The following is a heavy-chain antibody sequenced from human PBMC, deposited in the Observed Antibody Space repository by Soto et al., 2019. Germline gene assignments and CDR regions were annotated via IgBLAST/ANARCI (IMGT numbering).Heavy chain of an antibody. J-gene: IGHJ4*02. Sequence: PSETLSLTCTVSGGSISSGDYYWSWIRQPPGKGLEXXXXXXXXXXXXXXXSLKSRVTISVDTSKNQFSLKLSSVTAADTAVYYRARGGDSSGYYYFFTYWGQGTLVTVSS. CDR1: GGSISSGDYY. D-gene: IGHD3-22*01. CDR3: ARGGDSSGYYYFFTY. CDR2: XXXXXXX. V-gene: IGHV4-30-4*01.